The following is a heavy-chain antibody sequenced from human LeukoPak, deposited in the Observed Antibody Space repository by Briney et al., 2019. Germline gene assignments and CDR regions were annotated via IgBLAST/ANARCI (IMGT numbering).Heavy chain of an antibody. V-gene: IGHV1-8*01. J-gene: IGHJ4*02. Sequence: GASVKVSCKASGFTFTSYDINWVRQAPGQGLEWMGWMNPNSGNTRYAQKFQGRVTMTEDTSTDTAYMELSSLRSEDTAVYYCATVKSGWNYEHLDYWGQGTLVTVSS. CDR2: MNPNSGNT. D-gene: IGHD1-7*01. CDR1: GFTFTSYD. CDR3: ATVKSGWNYEHLDY.